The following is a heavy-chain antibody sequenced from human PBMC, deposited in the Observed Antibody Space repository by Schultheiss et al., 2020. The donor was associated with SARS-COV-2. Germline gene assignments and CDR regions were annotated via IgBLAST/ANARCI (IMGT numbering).Heavy chain of an antibody. Sequence: ASVKVSCKASGYTFTSYDINWVRQATGQGLEWMGWMNPNSGNTGYAQKFQGRVTMTRNTSISTAYMELSSLRSEDTAVYYCARDGEAAAASPHINYYYYYGMDVWGQGTTVTVSS. CDR2: MNPNSGNT. V-gene: IGHV1-8*01. CDR1: GYTFTSYD. CDR3: ARDGEAAAASPHINYYYYYGMDV. J-gene: IGHJ6*02. D-gene: IGHD6-13*01.